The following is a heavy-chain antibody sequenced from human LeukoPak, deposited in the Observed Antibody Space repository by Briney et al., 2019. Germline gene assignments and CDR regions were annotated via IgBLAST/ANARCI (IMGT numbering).Heavy chain of an antibody. Sequence: SETLSLTCTLSGGSLSIGDHYGSWTPQPPAKGLEWIGYFYYHRNSYYHPSLKSRVTISVDTSKNHFSLRLSSVTVADTAVYYCARELAYCSSTSCYPHYFDYWGQGTLVTVSS. CDR1: GGSLSIGDHY. D-gene: IGHD2-2*01. J-gene: IGHJ4*02. CDR3: ARELAYCSSTSCYPHYFDY. V-gene: IGHV4-30-4*01. CDR2: FYYHRNS.